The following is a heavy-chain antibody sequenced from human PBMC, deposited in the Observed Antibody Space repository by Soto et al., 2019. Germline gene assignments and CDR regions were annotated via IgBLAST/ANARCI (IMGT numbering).Heavy chain of an antibody. J-gene: IGHJ6*02. CDR1: GFRFDVYG. CDR2: LIPIYDAP. V-gene: IGHV1-69*06. CDR3: ARVHDPHLDHYGLDV. Sequence: QVQLVQSGAEVKNPGSSVKVSCKTSGFRFDVYGIHWVRQAPGQGLEWVGGLIPIYDAPYYAQKFQGRVTITADKSTTTVHLELSSLRSDDTAVYFCARVHDPHLDHYGLDVWGQGTTVTVS.